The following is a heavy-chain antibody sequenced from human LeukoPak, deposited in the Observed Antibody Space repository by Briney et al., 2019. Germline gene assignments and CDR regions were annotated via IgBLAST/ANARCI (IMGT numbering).Heavy chain of an antibody. V-gene: IGHV3-23*01. Sequence: PGGSLRLSCAASGFTFSSYAMSWVRQAPGKGLEWVSAISGSGGSTYYADSVKGRFTISRDNSRNTLYLQMSSLRADDTAVYYCARVGRPNLKGNPYYYYYMDVWGKGTTVTVSS. CDR2: ISGSGGST. CDR3: ARVGRPNLKGNPYYYYYMDV. CDR1: GFTFSSYA. D-gene: IGHD1-26*01. J-gene: IGHJ6*03.